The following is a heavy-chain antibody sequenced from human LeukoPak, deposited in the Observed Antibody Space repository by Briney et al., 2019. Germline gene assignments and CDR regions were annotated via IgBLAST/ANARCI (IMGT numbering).Heavy chain of an antibody. Sequence: SETLSLTCTVSDASISGYYWSWIRQPPGKGLEWIGTIHFSGSTNYNPSLRSRVTISVDTSKNQLSLKLSSVTAADTAVYYCARDLGGIYFDYWGQGTLVTVSS. J-gene: IGHJ4*02. CDR2: IHFSGST. D-gene: IGHD1-26*01. CDR1: DASISGYY. CDR3: ARDLGGIYFDY. V-gene: IGHV4-59*01.